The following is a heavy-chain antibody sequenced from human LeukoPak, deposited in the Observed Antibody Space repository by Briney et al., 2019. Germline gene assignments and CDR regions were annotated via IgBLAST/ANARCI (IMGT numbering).Heavy chain of an antibody. CDR1: GFTFSSYG. D-gene: IGHD5-18*01. CDR2: IWYDGSNK. Sequence: GGSLRLSCAASGFTFSSYGMHWVRQAPGKGLEWVAVIWYDGSNKYYADSVKGQFTISRDNSKNTLYLQMNSLRAEDTAVYYCARERIQLWSFDYWGQGTLVTVSS. V-gene: IGHV3-33*01. CDR3: ARERIQLWSFDY. J-gene: IGHJ4*02.